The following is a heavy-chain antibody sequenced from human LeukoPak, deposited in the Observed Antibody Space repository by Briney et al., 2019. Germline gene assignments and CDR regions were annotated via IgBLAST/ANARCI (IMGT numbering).Heavy chain of an antibody. D-gene: IGHD3-10*01. CDR1: GFTFSSYA. CDR3: AKSKFASPRPRDNWFDP. J-gene: IGHJ5*02. CDR2: ISGSGGST. V-gene: IGHV3-23*01. Sequence: GGSLRLSCAASGFTFSSYAMSWVRQAPGKGLEWVSAISGSGGSTYYADSVKGRFTISRDNSKNTLYLQMNSLRAEDTAVYYCAKSKFASPRPRDNWFDPWGQGTLVTVSS.